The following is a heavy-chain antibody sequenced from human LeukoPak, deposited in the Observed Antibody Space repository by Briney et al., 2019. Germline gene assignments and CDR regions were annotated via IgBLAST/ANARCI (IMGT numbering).Heavy chain of an antibody. CDR1: GYSFTNSF. D-gene: IGHD3-9*01. CDR3: ATADPQYYDIFTGRDDAFDI. V-gene: IGHV5-51*04. Sequence: GESLKISCKGSGYSFTNSFIGWVRQMPGKGLEWMGIIFPDSDTRYSPSFQGQVAFSVDHLISTAYLQWSSLKPSDTAMYYCATADPQYYDIFTGRDDAFDIWGQGTLVTVSS. CDR2: IFPDSDT. J-gene: IGHJ3*02.